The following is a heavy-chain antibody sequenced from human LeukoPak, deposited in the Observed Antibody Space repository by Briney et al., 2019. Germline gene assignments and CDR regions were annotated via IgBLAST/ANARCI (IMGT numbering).Heavy chain of an antibody. J-gene: IGHJ3*02. D-gene: IGHD1-14*01. CDR2: ISSSSSYI. CDR1: GFTFSSYS. V-gene: IGHV3-21*01. Sequence: GGSLRLSCAASGFTFSSYSMNWVRQAPGKGLEWVSSISSSSSYIYYADPVKGRFTISRDNARNSLYLQMNSLRAEDTAVYYCARDYLGANNRKTERDAFDIWGQGTMVTVSS. CDR3: ARDYLGANNRKTERDAFDI.